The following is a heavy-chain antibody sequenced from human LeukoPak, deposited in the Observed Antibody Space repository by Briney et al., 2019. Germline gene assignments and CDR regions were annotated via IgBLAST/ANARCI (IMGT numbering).Heavy chain of an antibody. CDR3: ARVRFYDWEYF. CDR2: INHSGST. V-gene: IGHV4-34*01. Sequence: SETLSLTCAVYGGSFSGYYWSWIRQPPGKGLGWIGEINHSGSTNYNPSLKSRVTISVDTSKNQFSLKLSSVTAADTAVYYCARVRFYDWEYFWGQGTLVTVSS. CDR1: GGSFSGYY. J-gene: IGHJ4*02. D-gene: IGHD5/OR15-5a*01.